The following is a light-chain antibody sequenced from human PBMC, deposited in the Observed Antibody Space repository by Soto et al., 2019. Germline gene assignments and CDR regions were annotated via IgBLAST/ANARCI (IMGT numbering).Light chain of an antibody. CDR3: QQANTFPFT. J-gene: IGKJ3*01. Sequence: DIQMTQSPSSVSASVGDRVTFTCRASQHISSWLAWYQQKPGKAPKLLIAAASILQSGVPSRFSGSGYGTDFTLTISSLRPEDFATYFCQQANTFPFTFGPGTRLEIK. CDR1: QHISSW. CDR2: AAS. V-gene: IGKV1-12*02.